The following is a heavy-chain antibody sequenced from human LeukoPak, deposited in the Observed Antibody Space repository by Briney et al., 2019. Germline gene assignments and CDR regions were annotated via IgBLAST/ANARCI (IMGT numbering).Heavy chain of an antibody. CDR3: AKAGYGAPGSRTYMDV. CDR1: GFTFDDYA. Sequence: GGSLRLSCAASGFTFDDYAMHWVRQAPGKGQEWVSGISWNSGSIGYADSVKGRFTISRDNAKNSLYLQMNSLRAEYMALYYWAKAGYGAPGSRTYMDVWGKGTTVTVSS. V-gene: IGHV3-9*03. D-gene: IGHD3-10*01. CDR2: ISWNSGSI. J-gene: IGHJ6*03.